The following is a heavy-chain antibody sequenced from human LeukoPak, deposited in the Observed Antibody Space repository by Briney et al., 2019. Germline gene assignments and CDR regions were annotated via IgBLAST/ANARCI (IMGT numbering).Heavy chain of an antibody. D-gene: IGHD2-2*02. Sequence: PGGSLRLSCAASGFTFSSYWMSWVRQAPGKGLEWVANIKQDGSEKYYVDSVKGRFTISRDNAKNSLYLQMNSLRAEDTAVYYCARATRQDYCSSTSCYTGQSRPWGQGTLVTVSS. V-gene: IGHV3-7*01. CDR3: ARATRQDYCSSTSCYTGQSRP. J-gene: IGHJ5*02. CDR1: GFTFSSYW. CDR2: IKQDGSEK.